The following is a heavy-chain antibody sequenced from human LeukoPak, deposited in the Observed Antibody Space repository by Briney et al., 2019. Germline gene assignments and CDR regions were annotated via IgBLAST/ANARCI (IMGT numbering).Heavy chain of an antibody. CDR1: GFTFSSYW. CDR2: VNPQGSGT. Sequence: GESLRLSCAASGFTFSSYWMHWVCQAPGKGLVWVSRVNPQGSGTSYTDSVKGRFTISRDNAKDALHLRMDNLRVEDTAVYYCARARWSSTGWFLGYWGQGTLVTVSS. J-gene: IGHJ4*02. CDR3: ARARWSSTGWFLGY. V-gene: IGHV3-74*01. D-gene: IGHD6-19*01.